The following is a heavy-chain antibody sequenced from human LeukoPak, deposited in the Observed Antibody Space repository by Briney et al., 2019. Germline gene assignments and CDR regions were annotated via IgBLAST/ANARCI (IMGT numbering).Heavy chain of an antibody. Sequence: SGGSLRLSCAASGFTFSSYWMSWVRQAPGKGLEWVANIKQDGSEKYYVDSVKGRFTISRDNAKNSLYLQMNSLRAEDTAVYYCARRACSSTSCFRSYVYFDLWGRGTLVTVSS. CDR1: GFTFSSYW. CDR2: IKQDGSEK. CDR3: ARRACSSTSCFRSYVYFDL. V-gene: IGHV3-7*03. J-gene: IGHJ2*01. D-gene: IGHD2-2*01.